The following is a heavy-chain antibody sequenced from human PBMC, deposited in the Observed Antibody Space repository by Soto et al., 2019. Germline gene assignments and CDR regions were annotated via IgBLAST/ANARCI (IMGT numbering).Heavy chain of an antibody. Sequence: GASVKVSCEASGYTFTTYTIQWVRQAPGQRLEWMGWINAGNGETKYSQNFQGRVTITRDTSASTAYMELNSLRSEDTAVYYCARSTTSCYSLCWFDPWGQGTLVTVSS. CDR3: ARSTTSCYSLCWFDP. CDR1: GYTFTTYT. CDR2: INAGNGET. J-gene: IGHJ5*02. D-gene: IGHD2-2*02. V-gene: IGHV1-3*01.